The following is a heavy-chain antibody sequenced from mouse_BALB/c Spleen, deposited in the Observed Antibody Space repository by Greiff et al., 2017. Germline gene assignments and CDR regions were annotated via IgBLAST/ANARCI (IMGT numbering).Heavy chain of an antibody. CDR3: ARSNSLLRLRAMDY. J-gene: IGHJ4*01. CDR1: GYAFSSYW. D-gene: IGHD1-2*01. CDR2: IYPGDGDT. V-gene: IGHV1-80*01. Sequence: QVQLQQSGAELVRPGSSVKISCKASGYAFSSYWMNWVKQRPGQGLEWIGQIYPGDGDTNYNGKFKGKATLTADKSSSTAYMQPSSLTSEDSAVYFCARSNSLLRLRAMDYWGQGTSVTVSS.